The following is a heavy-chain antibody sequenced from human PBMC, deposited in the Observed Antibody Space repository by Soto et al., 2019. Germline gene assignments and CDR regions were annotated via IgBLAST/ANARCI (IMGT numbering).Heavy chain of an antibody. CDR2: LGAGGDT. CDR1: GFTVSSYD. V-gene: IGHV3-13*01. CDR3: ARGTMVRGTLDPGISGPLDY. D-gene: IGHD3-10*01. J-gene: IGHJ4*02. Sequence: EVQLVESGGGLVQPGGSLRLACAASGFTVSSYDMHWVRHFTGKGLEWVSTLGAGGDTYFPESVKGRFTISRENAKNSLYLQMNNLGAGDTAVYYCARGTMVRGTLDPGISGPLDYWGQGTLVAVSS.